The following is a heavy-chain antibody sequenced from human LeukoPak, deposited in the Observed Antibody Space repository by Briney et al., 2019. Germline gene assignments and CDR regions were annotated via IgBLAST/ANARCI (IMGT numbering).Heavy chain of an antibody. J-gene: IGHJ4*02. CDR2: IIPILGIA. CDR1: GGTFSSYT. Sequence: GASVKVSCKASGGTFSSYTSSWVRQDPGQRLEWMGRIIPILGIANYAQKFKGRVTITADKSTSTGYMELSSLRSEDTAVYYCAREDSWIQLSYWGQGTMVTVAS. V-gene: IGHV1-69*04. D-gene: IGHD5-18*01. CDR3: AREDSWIQLSY.